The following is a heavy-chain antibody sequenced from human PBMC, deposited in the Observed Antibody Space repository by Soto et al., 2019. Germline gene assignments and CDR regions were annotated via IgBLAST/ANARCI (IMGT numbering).Heavy chain of an antibody. V-gene: IGHV3-30*18. Sequence: GGSLRLSCAASGFTFSSYGMHWVRQAPGKGLEWVAVISYDGSNKYYADSVKGRFTISRDNSKNTLYLQMNSLRAEDTAVYYCAKPNAARSAFDIWGQGTMVTVSS. CDR2: ISYDGSNK. J-gene: IGHJ3*02. CDR3: AKPNAARSAFDI. CDR1: GFTFSSYG. D-gene: IGHD6-6*01.